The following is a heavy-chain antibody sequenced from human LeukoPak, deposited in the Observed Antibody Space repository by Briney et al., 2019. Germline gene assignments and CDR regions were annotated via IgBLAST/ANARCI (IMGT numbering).Heavy chain of an antibody. D-gene: IGHD2-15*01. J-gene: IGHJ4*02. CDR2: INTKHGGT. Sequence: ASVKVSCQASGYTFIDYYIQWVRQAPGQGLEGMGRINTKHGGTKNEPEFQGRDTMTRDTSIITAYRELGRLTSDDKAVYYCARRYCSGGSCYPDYWGQGTLVTVSS. V-gene: IGHV1-2*02. CDR3: ARRYCSGGSCYPDY. CDR1: GYTFIDYY.